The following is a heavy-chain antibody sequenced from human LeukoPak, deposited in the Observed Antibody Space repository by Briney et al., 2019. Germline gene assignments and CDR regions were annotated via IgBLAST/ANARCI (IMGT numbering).Heavy chain of an antibody. CDR1: EFTFTTYG. CDR3: ARTPIVVVPAARHYYYYYMDV. V-gene: IGHV3-30*02. D-gene: IGHD2-2*01. J-gene: IGHJ6*03. CDR2: IQNDEIDK. Sequence: GGSLRLSCAASEFTFTTYGMHWVRQAPGKGLEWVAFIQNDEIDKFYADSVKGRFTISRDNSKNTLYLQMNSLRAEDTAVYYCARTPIVVVPAARHYYYYYMDVWGKGATVTVSS.